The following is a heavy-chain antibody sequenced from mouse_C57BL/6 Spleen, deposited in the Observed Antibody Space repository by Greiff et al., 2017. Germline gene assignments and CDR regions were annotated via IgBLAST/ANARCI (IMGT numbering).Heavy chain of an antibody. Sequence: QVQLKESGTELVKPGASVKLSCKASGYTFTSYWMHWVKQRPGQGLEWIGNINPSNGGTNYNEKFKSKATLTVDKSSSTAYMQLSSLTSEDSAVYYCATDYGSGYFDVWGTGTTVTVSS. J-gene: IGHJ1*03. V-gene: IGHV1-53*01. CDR2: INPSNGGT. CDR1: GYTFTSYW. D-gene: IGHD1-1*01. CDR3: ATDYGSGYFDV.